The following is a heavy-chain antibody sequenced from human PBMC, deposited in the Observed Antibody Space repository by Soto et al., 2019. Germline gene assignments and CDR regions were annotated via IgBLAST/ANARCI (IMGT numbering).Heavy chain of an antibody. CDR3: ARDQGASRSGSYGYYYYGMDV. J-gene: IGHJ6*02. CDR2: IIPIFGTA. D-gene: IGHD3-10*01. CDR1: GGPFSSYA. Sequence: SVEVFFKASGGPFSSYAISLVREAPGQGLEWMGGIIPIFGTANYAQKFQGRVTITADESTSTAYMELSSLRSEDTAVYYCARDQGASRSGSYGYYYYGMDVWGQGTTVTVSS. V-gene: IGHV1-69*13.